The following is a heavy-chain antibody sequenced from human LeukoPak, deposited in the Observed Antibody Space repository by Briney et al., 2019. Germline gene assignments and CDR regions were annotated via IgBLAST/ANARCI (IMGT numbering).Heavy chain of an antibody. V-gene: IGHV1-8*01. J-gene: IGHJ4*02. CDR1: GYTFTSYD. CDR2: MNPNSGNT. D-gene: IGHD2-2*01. CDR3: ARWSEWMDQLGRRGFDY. Sequence: ASVKVSCKASGYTFTSYDINWVRQATGQGLEWMGWMNPNSGNTGYAQKFQGRVTMTRNTSISTAYMELSSLRSEDTAVYYCARWSEWMDQLGRRGFDYWDQGTLVTVSS.